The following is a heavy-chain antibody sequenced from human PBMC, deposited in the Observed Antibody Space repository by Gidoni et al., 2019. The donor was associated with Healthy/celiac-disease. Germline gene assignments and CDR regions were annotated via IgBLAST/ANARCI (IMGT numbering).Heavy chain of an antibody. J-gene: IGHJ5*02. CDR2: IYYSGST. D-gene: IGHD2-2*01. V-gene: IGHV4-39*01. Sequence: QLQLQESGPGLVKPSETLSLTCTVSGGSISSSSYYWGWIRQPPGKGLEWIGSIYYSGSTYYNPSLKSRVTISVDTSKNQFSLKLSSVTAADTAVYYCASQIGYCSSTSCPNWFDPWGQGTLVTVSS. CDR3: ASQIGYCSSTSCPNWFDP. CDR1: GGSISSSSYY.